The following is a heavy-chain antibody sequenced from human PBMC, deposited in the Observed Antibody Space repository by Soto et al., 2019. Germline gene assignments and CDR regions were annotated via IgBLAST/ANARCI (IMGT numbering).Heavy chain of an antibody. V-gene: IGHV4-4*07. CDR1: GGSISSYY. Sequence: PSETLSLTCTVSGGSISSYYWSWIRQPAGKGLEWIGRIYTSGSTNYNPSLKSRVTMSVDTSKNQFSLKLSSVTAADTAVYYCARGVLRYFDWRQYYFDYWGQGTLVTVS. CDR2: IYTSGST. D-gene: IGHD3-9*01. J-gene: IGHJ4*02. CDR3: ARGVLRYFDWRQYYFDY.